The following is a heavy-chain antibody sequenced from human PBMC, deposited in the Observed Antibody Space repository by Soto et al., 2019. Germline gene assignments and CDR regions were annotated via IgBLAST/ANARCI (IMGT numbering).Heavy chain of an antibody. D-gene: IGHD6-6*01. J-gene: IGHJ4*02. CDR1: GFTFSTYG. CDR3: ARDRRGFDY. CDR2: IWYDGSNK. V-gene: IGHV3-33*01. Sequence: QVQLVESGGGVVQPGRSLRLSCAASGFTFSTYGMHWVRQAPGKGLEWVAVIWYDGSNKYYADSVKGRFTISRDNSKNTLYLQMNSLRAEDTAVYYCARDRRGFDYWGQGTLVTVSS.